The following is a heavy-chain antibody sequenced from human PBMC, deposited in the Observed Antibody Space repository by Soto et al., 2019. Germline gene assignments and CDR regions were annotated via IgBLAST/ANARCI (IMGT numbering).Heavy chain of an antibody. V-gene: IGHV5-51*01. CDR1: GYSFTSYW. J-gene: IGHJ6*02. Sequence: PGEPQKISYKGSGYSFTSYWIGWVSQMPGKGLEWMGIIYPGDSDTRYSPSFQGQVTISADKSISTAYLQWSSLKASDTAMYYCARREDSGYDGGYYYYGMDVWGQGTTVTVSS. CDR2: IYPGDSDT. CDR3: ARREDSGYDGGYYYYGMDV. D-gene: IGHD5-12*01.